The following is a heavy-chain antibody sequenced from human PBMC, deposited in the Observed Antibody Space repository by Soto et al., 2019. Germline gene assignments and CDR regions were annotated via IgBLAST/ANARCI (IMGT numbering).Heavy chain of an antibody. Sequence: ASVKVSCKASGYTFSTYYMVWVRQAPGQGLEWMGIINPSGRATTYAQKFQGRVTMTRDTSTSTVYMELSSLRSEDTAVNYCARALQGFSNGYFGYWGQGTLVTVSS. CDR3: ARALQGFSNGYFGY. D-gene: IGHD3-10*01. V-gene: IGHV1-46*01. CDR2: INPSGRAT. J-gene: IGHJ4*02. CDR1: GYTFSTYY.